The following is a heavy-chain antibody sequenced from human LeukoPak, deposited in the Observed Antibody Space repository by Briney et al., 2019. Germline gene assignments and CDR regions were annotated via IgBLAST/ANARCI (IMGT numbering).Heavy chain of an antibody. CDR1: GFTFSSYA. CDR3: ARDGFPDYDFWSGYPSFYYFDY. J-gene: IGHJ4*02. D-gene: IGHD3-3*01. V-gene: IGHV3-30-3*01. Sequence: PGGSLRLSCAASGFTFSSYAMHWVRQAPGKGLEWVAVISYDGSNKYYADSVKGRFTISRDNSKNTLYLQMNSLRAEDTAVYYCARDGFPDYDFWSGYPSFYYFDYWGQGTLVTVSS. CDR2: ISYDGSNK.